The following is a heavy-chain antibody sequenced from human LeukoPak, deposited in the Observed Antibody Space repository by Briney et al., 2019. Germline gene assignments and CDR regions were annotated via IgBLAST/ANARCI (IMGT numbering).Heavy chain of an antibody. Sequence: PSETLSLTCTVSGGSISSYYWSWIRQPAGKGLDWIGRIYTSGSTNYNPSLKSRVTMSVDTSKNQFSLKLSSVTAADTAVYYCARDRVAREGFDYWGQGTLVTVSS. V-gene: IGHV4-4*07. J-gene: IGHJ4*02. CDR2: IYTSGST. CDR3: ARDRVAREGFDY. D-gene: IGHD5-12*01. CDR1: GGSISSYY.